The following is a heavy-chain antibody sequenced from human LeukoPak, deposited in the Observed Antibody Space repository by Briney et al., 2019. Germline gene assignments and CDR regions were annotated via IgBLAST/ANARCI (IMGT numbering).Heavy chain of an antibody. D-gene: IGHD4-17*01. CDR2: IYYSGGT. CDR1: GGSVSSGSYC. J-gene: IGHJ4*02. CDR3: ARGPPAYGDFTDY. Sequence: PSETLSLTCTVSGGSVSSGSYCWGWIRQPPGKGLVGVGYIYYSGGTNYNPSLKSRVAIFVDTSKNQFSLQLSSVTAAGTAVSYCARGPPAYGDFTDYWGQGTLVTVSS. V-gene: IGHV4-61*01.